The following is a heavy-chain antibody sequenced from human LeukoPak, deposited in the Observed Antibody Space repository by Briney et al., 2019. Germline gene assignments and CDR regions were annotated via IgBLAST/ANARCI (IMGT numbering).Heavy chain of an antibody. D-gene: IGHD5-12*01. CDR3: ARAPRGYSGYGQGAYYYYGMDV. CDR2: IWYDGSNK. Sequence: GGSLRLSCAASGFTFSSYGMHWVRQAPGKGLEWVAVIWYDGSNKYYADSVKGRFTISRDNSKNTLYLQMNSLRAEDTAVYYCARAPRGYSGYGQGAYYYYGMDVWGQGTTVAVSS. V-gene: IGHV3-33*01. J-gene: IGHJ6*02. CDR1: GFTFSSYG.